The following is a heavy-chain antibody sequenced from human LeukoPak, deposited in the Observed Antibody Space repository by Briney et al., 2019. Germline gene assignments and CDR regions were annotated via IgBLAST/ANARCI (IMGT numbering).Heavy chain of an antibody. J-gene: IGHJ4*02. V-gene: IGHV3-21*04. D-gene: IGHD6-25*01. CDR1: GFTFSSYS. CDR3: ARDKNPGIAAD. Sequence: AGGSLRLSCAASGFTFSSYSMNWVRQAPGKGLEWVSSISSSSSYIYYADSVKGRFTISRDNSKNTLYLQMNSLRAEDTAVYYCARDKNPGIAADWGQGTLVTVSS. CDR2: ISSSSSYI.